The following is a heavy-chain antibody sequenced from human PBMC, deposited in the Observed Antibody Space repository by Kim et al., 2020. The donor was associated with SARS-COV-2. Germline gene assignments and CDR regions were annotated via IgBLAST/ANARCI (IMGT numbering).Heavy chain of an antibody. D-gene: IGHD6-13*01. Sequence: SETLSLICAVYGGSFSGYYWSWIRQPPGKGLEWIGEINHSGSTNYNPSLKSRVTISVDTSKNQFSLKLSSVTAADTAVYYCARYGIGSSWFRPRWWFDPWGQGTLVTVSS. CDR3: ARYGIGSSWFRPRWWFDP. CDR1: GGSFSGYY. J-gene: IGHJ5*02. CDR2: INHSGST. V-gene: IGHV4-34*01.